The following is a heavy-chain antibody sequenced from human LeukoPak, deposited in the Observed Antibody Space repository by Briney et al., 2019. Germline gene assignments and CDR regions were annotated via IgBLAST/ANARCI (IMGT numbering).Heavy chain of an antibody. J-gene: IGHJ6*03. CDR2: IYYSGST. D-gene: IGHD3-3*01. Sequence: SETLSLTCTVSGGSISSYYWSWIRQPPGKGLEWIGYIYYSGSTNYNPSLKSRVTISVDTSKNQFSLKLSSVTAADTAVYYCARVRRGYDFWSGYGSGYYYMDVWGKGTTVTVSS. CDR1: GGSISSYY. CDR3: ARVRRGYDFWSGYGSGYYYMDV. V-gene: IGHV4-59*12.